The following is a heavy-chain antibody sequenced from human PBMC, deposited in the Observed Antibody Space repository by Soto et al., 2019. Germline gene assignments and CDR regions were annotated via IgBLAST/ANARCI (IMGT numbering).Heavy chain of an antibody. CDR1: GFTFNTYD. CDR3: VRSGTARLIRHRWFDT. J-gene: IGHJ5*02. Sequence: EVQLVESGGGLVKPGGSLRLSCAASGFTFNTYDMNWVRQAPGKGLEWVSSITTSSAYIYYADSLKGRITISRDIAKTSLFLKMTSLRAEHTAVYYCVRSGTARLIRHRWFDTWGQGTVVTVSS. V-gene: IGHV3-21*06. CDR2: ITTSSAYI. D-gene: IGHD3-16*01.